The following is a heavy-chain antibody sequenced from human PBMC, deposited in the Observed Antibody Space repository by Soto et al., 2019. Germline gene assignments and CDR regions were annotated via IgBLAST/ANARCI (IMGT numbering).Heavy chain of an antibody. V-gene: IGHV3-21*01. CDR1: GITFSRYY. Sequence: EVRLVESGGGLVKPGGSLRLSCAASGITFSRYYMNWIRQAPGKGLEWVASISSSGSHVFYSDSARGRFTISRDNAENSLCLQMDSLRAGDSAVYHCAGIDESLDYWGQGTLVTVSS. J-gene: IGHJ4*02. CDR2: ISSSGSHV. CDR3: AGIDESLDY.